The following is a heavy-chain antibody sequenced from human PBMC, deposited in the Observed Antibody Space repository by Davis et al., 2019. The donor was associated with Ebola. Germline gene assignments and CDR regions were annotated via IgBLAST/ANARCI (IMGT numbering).Heavy chain of an antibody. CDR1: GFTFSSYS. V-gene: IGHV3-21*01. CDR2: ISSSSSYI. Sequence: GESLKISCAASGFTFSSYSMNWVRQAPGKGLEWVSSISSSSSYIYYADSVKGRFTISRDNATNSLYLQMNSLRAEDTAVYYCARARITMVQGVKGRHNYYYYGMDVWGQGTTVTVSS. D-gene: IGHD3-10*01. CDR3: ARARITMVQGVKGRHNYYYYGMDV. J-gene: IGHJ6*02.